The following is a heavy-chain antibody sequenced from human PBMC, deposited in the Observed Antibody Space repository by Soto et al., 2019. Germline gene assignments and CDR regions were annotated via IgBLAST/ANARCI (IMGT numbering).Heavy chain of an antibody. V-gene: IGHV3-21*01. CDR2: ISRSSTYI. J-gene: IGHJ6*02. D-gene: IGHD6-19*01. CDR3: ARELLKTGWSYLETYYYGMDV. CDR1: GFTFSNHN. Sequence: EVQLVESGGGLVKPGGSLRLSCAASGFTFSNHNMNWVRQAPGRGLEWVSSISRSSTYIYYADSVKGRFTISRDNAKNSLYLQMNSLRADDTAIYYCARELLKTGWSYLETYYYGMDVWGHGTTVTVTS.